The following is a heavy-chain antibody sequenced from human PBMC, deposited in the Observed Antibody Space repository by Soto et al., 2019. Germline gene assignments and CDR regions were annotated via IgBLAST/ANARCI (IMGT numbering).Heavy chain of an antibody. J-gene: IGHJ4*02. CDR1: GDSFTSSNW. D-gene: IGHD3-22*01. CDR2: IIHTGHT. V-gene: IGHV4-4*02. CDR3: ARSPRRVDGKWFLDY. Sequence: QVQLQESGPGLVKPSGTLSLTCAVSGDSFTSSNWWTWVRQPPGKGLEWIGDIIHTGHTDYSPSLKSRVTISVDTSNRQFSLRLTSVTAADTAVYYCARSPRRVDGKWFLDYWGQGTLVTVSS.